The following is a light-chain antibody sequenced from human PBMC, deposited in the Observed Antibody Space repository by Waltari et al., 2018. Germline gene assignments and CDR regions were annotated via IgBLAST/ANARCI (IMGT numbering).Light chain of an antibody. CDR3: MQALQTPT. J-gene: IGKJ3*01. CDR2: LGS. CDR1: KSLLHSNGYTY. Sequence: EIVMTQSPVSLPVTPGEPASIPCRSSKSLLHSNGYTYLVWYLQKPGQSPQLLIYLGSSRASGVPDRFSCSGSGTDFTLRISRVEAEDVGLYYCMQALQTPTFGPGTKVEIK. V-gene: IGKV2-28*01.